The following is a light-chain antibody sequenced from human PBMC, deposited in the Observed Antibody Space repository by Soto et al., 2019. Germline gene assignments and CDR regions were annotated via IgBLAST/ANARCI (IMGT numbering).Light chain of an antibody. Sequence: EVVLTQSPGTLSLSLGERAPLSCRASQRITSTYVAWYQQKPGQAPRLLIYGVSNRATGIPARFSGSGSGTDFTLTISRLEPEDFAVYYCHQYGISPRSFGQGTKVEIK. V-gene: IGKV3-20*01. CDR1: QRITSTY. J-gene: IGKJ1*01. CDR2: GVS. CDR3: HQYGISPRS.